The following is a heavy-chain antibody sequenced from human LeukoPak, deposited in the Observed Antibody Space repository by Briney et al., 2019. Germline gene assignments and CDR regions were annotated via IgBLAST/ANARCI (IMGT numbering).Heavy chain of an antibody. CDR2: IYYSGST. J-gene: IGHJ4*02. V-gene: IGHV4-59*01. D-gene: IGHD3-22*01. Sequence: SETLSLTCTVSGGSISSYYWSWIRQPPGKGLEWIGYIYYSGSTNYNSSLKSRVTISVDTSKNQFSLKLSSVTAADTAVYYCARDLNLGPYYYDSSPDDYWGQGTLVTVSS. CDR3: ARDLNLGPYYYDSSPDDY. CDR1: GGSISSYY.